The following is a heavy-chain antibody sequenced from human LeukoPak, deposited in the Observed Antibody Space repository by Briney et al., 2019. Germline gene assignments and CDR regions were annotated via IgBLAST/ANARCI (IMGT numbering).Heavy chain of an antibody. CDR3: AREFTFGGVIVIPVNWFDP. D-gene: IGHD3-16*02. CDR2: INPNSGGT. V-gene: IGHV1-2*02. CDR1: GYTFTGYY. J-gene: IGHJ5*02. Sequence: ASVKVSCKASGYTFTGYYMHWVRQAPGQGLEWMGWINPNSGGTNYAQKFQGRVTMTRDTSISTAYMELSRLRSDDTAVYYCAREFTFGGVIVIPVNWFDPWGQGTLVTVSP.